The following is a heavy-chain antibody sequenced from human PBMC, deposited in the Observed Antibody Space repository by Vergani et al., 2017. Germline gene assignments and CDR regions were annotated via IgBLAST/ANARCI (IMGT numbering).Heavy chain of an antibody. D-gene: IGHD3-10*01. Sequence: EVQLVESGGGLVKPGGSLRLSCTASGFTFGDYAMSWVRQAPGKGLEWVGFIRSKAYGGTTEYAASVKGRFTISRDDSKSIAYLQMNSLKTEDTAVYYCTRGRGNFDYWGQGTLVTVSS. V-gene: IGHV3-49*04. CDR2: IRSKAYGGTT. CDR3: TRGRGNFDY. CDR1: GFTFGDYA. J-gene: IGHJ4*02.